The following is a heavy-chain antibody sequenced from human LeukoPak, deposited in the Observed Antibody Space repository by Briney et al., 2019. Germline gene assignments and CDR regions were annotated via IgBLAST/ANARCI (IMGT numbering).Heavy chain of an antibody. J-gene: IGHJ4*01. CDR1: EFTYG. CDR2: ISSSGSNT. Sequence: PGGSLRLSCAASEFTYGMNWVRQAPGKGLECVSAISSSGSNTYYADSAKGRFTISRDNSKNTLYLQMNSLRAEDTAVYYCAAGAFGGFDYWGQGTLVTVSS. CDR3: AAGAFGGFDY. D-gene: IGHD3-16*01. V-gene: IGHV3-23*01.